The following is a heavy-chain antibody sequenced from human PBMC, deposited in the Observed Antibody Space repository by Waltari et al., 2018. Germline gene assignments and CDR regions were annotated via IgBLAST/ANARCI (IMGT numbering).Heavy chain of an antibody. CDR1: GGSISNNRHY. J-gene: IGHJ3*01. Sequence: QLQLQESGPGLVKPSETLSLTCSVSGGSISNNRHYWGWIRQPPGQGLEWIATVSYIAATYSSPSVMSRVTISRDTSKNQLSLTLGSVTAADTAMYYCATYIGASVGTAAFDVWGQGTMVTVSS. CDR2: VSYIAAT. CDR3: ATYIGASVGTAAFDV. V-gene: IGHV4-39*01. D-gene: IGHD5-12*01.